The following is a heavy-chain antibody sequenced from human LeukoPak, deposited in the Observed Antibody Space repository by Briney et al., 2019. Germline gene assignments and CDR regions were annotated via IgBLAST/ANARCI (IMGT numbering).Heavy chain of an antibody. CDR3: ARDRATLRV. V-gene: IGHV3-7*01. CDR1: GFTFNSYW. CDR2: IKQDGSEK. Sequence: GGALRLSCAASGFTFNSYWMSGVRQAPGKGLEGVANIKQDGSEKYYVDSLKGRFTISRDNAKNSLYLQMNSLRAEDTAVYYCARDRATLRVWGQGTTVIVSS. J-gene: IGHJ6*02.